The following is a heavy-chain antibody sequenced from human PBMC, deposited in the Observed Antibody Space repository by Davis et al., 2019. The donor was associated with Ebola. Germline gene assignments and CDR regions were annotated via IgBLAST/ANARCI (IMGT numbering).Heavy chain of an antibody. V-gene: IGHV3-53*01. Sequence: GESLKISCAASGFTVSSNYMSWVRQAPGKGLEWVSVIYSGGSTYYADSVKGRFTISRDNSKNTLYLQMNSLRAEDTAVYYCARDFCSGGSCPYYFDYWGQGTLVTVSS. CDR2: IYSGGST. D-gene: IGHD2-15*01. CDR1: GFTVSSNY. J-gene: IGHJ4*02. CDR3: ARDFCSGGSCPYYFDY.